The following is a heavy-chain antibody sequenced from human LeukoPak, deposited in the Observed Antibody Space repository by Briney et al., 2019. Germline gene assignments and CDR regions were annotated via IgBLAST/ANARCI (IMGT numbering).Heavy chain of an antibody. CDR2: IYYTGST. J-gene: IGHJ5*02. CDR3: ARVLPYGGHNWFDP. CDR1: GGSISSGSYY. V-gene: IGHV4-61*10. Sequence: PSETLSLTCTVSGGSISSGSYYWSWIRQPAGKGLEWIGYIYYTGSTVYNPSLKSRVTMSVDTSKKQLSLKLSSVTAADTAVYYCARVLPYGGHNWFDPWGQGTLVTVSS. D-gene: IGHD4/OR15-4a*01.